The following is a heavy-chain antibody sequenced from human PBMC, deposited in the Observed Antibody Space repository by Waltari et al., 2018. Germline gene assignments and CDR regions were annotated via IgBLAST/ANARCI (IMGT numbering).Heavy chain of an antibody. Sequence: QVQLQESGPGLVKPSETLSLTCTVSGGSISSYYWSWIRQPPGKGLEWIGYIYYSGNTNYNPSLKSRVTISVDTSKNQFSLKLSSVTAADTAVYYCARWGEPYYYYYGMDVWGQGTTVTVSS. CDR3: ARWGEPYYYYYGMDV. D-gene: IGHD3-16*01. CDR1: GGSISSYY. CDR2: IYYSGNT. V-gene: IGHV4-59*08. J-gene: IGHJ6*02.